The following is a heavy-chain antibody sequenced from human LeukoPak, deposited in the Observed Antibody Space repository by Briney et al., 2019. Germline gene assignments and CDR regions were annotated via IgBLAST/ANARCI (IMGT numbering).Heavy chain of an antibody. V-gene: IGHV4-59*01. Sequence: SETLSLTCTVSGGSISSYYWSWIRQPPGQGLEWIGYIYYSGSTNYNPSLKSRVTISVDTSKNQFSLKLSSVTAADTAVYYCARAGRRGYSGYDYDYWGQGTLVTVSS. CDR3: ARAGRRGYSGYDYDY. D-gene: IGHD5-12*01. J-gene: IGHJ4*02. CDR1: GGSISSYY. CDR2: IYYSGST.